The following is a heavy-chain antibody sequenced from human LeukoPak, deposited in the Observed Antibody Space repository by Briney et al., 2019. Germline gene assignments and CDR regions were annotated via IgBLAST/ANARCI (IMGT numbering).Heavy chain of an antibody. D-gene: IGHD6-13*01. CDR3: ARNAAIRRSYFDY. Sequence: KPSETLSLTCTVSGGSISSGTYYWGWIRQPPGKGLESIGNVYYSGTTSYNPSLKSRVTISIDTSKNQFSLNLSSVTAADTAVYYCARNAAIRRSYFDYWGQGILVTVSS. J-gene: IGHJ4*02. CDR2: VYYSGTT. V-gene: IGHV4-39*01. CDR1: GGSISSGTYY.